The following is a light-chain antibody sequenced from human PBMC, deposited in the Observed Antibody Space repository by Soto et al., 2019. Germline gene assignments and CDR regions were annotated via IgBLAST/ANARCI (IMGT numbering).Light chain of an antibody. Sequence: QSVLTQPASVSGSPGQSITISCTGTSSDVGSYNLVSWYQQHPGKAPKLMIYEVSMRPSGVSNRFSGSKSGNTASLTISGLQAEDEADYYCCSYAGSVVFGGGTQLTVL. CDR1: SSDVGSYNL. V-gene: IGLV2-23*02. CDR2: EVS. J-gene: IGLJ2*01. CDR3: CSYAGSVV.